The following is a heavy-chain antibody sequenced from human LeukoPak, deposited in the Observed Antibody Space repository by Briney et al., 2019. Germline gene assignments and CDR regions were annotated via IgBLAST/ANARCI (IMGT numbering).Heavy chain of an antibody. CDR2: IIPIINIT. Sequence: ASVKVSCKASGGTFTNYAISWVRQAPGQGLEWIGRIIPIINITTYAQKFQGRVTITADKSTGATYMEVSSLRSEDTAVYYCARVYSNNWIFDYWGQGTVVTVFS. D-gene: IGHD1-1*01. V-gene: IGHV1-69*04. CDR1: GGTFTNYA. J-gene: IGHJ4*02. CDR3: ARVYSNNWIFDY.